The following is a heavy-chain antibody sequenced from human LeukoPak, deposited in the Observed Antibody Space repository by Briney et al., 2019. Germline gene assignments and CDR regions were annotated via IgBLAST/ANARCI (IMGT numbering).Heavy chain of an antibody. J-gene: IGHJ4*02. V-gene: IGHV3-66*01. D-gene: IGHD5-12*01. CDR1: GFTVSTNY. CDR3: ARYDYGRSGFDY. Sequence: GGSLRLSCAASGFTVSTNYMTWVRQAPGKGLEWVSVIYSGGTTYYADSVKGRFSISRDNSKNTLYLQMNSLRAEDTAVYYCARYDYGRSGFDYWGQGTLATVSS. CDR2: IYSGGTT.